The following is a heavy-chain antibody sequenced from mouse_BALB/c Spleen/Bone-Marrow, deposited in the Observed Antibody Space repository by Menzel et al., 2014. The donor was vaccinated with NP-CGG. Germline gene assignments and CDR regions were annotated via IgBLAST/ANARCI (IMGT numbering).Heavy chain of an antibody. V-gene: IGHV5-12*02. CDR2: ISNGGGST. CDR1: GFTFSDYY. J-gene: IGHJ4*01. CDR3: ARRGWYYAMDY. D-gene: IGHD2-3*01. Sequence: EVKLLESGGGLVQPGGSLKLSCATSGFTFSDYYTYWVRQTPEKRLEWVAYISNGGGSTYYPDTVKGLFTISRNNAKNTLYLQMSRLKSEDTAMYYCARRGWYYAMDYWGQGTSVTVSS.